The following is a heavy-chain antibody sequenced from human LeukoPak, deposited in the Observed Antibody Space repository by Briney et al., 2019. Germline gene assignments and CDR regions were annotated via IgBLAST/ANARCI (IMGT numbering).Heavy chain of an antibody. V-gene: IGHV3-9*01. CDR3: AKDYRGWYFSYGMDV. CDR1: GFNFDDYA. D-gene: IGHD6-19*01. J-gene: IGHJ6*02. Sequence: PGRSLRLSCAASGFNFDDYAMHWVRQAPGKGLEWVSGFSWNSGIGYADSVKGRFTISRDNANNSLYLQMNSLRPEDTALYYCAKDYRGWYFSYGMDVWGQGTTVTVSS. CDR2: FSWNSGI.